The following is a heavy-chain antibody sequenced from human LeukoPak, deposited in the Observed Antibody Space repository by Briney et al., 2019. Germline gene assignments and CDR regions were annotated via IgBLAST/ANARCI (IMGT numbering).Heavy chain of an antibody. CDR1: GYTFIIYG. CDR3: ARVLDGSGYSSYYYYYMDV. D-gene: IGHD3-22*01. J-gene: IGHJ6*03. Sequence: ASVTVSFKASGYTFIIYGISWVRQAPGQGLEWMGWISTYNGNTNYAQKFQGRVTMTTDTSTSTAYMELGSLRSDDTAVYYCARVLDGSGYSSYYYYYMDVWGKGTTVTVSS. V-gene: IGHV1-18*01. CDR2: ISTYNGNT.